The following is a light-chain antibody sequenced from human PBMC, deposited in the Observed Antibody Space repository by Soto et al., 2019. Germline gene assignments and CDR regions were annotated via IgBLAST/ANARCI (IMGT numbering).Light chain of an antibody. CDR3: QSYDSSNVV. V-gene: IGLV6-57*02. J-gene: IGLJ2*01. CDR1: SGSIASNY. Sequence: NFMLTQPHSVSESPEKTVTISCTGSSGSIASNYVQWYQQRPGSAPTTVIYEDNQRPSGVPDRFSGSIDSSSNSASLTISGLKTEDEADYYCQSYDSSNVVFGGGTKLTVL. CDR2: EDN.